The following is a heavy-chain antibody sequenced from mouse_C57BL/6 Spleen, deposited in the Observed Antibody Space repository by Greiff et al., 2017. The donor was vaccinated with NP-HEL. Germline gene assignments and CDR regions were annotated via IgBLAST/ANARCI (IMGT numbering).Heavy chain of an antibody. Sequence: EVQVVESEGGLVQPGSSMKLSCTASGFTFSDYYMAWVRQVPEKGLEWVANINYDGSSTYYLDSLKSRFIISRDNAKNILYLQMSSLKSEDTATYYCARDSGSSGYVYAMDYWGQGTSVTVSS. V-gene: IGHV5-16*01. J-gene: IGHJ4*01. CDR1: GFTFSDYY. D-gene: IGHD3-2*02. CDR2: INYDGSST. CDR3: ARDSGSSGYVYAMDY.